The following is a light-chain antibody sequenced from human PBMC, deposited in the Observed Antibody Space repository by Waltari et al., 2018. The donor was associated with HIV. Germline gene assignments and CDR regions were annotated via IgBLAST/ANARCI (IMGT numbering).Light chain of an antibody. Sequence: QPALTQPASVSGSPGQSITISFASTGSDVSSYNYVSWDQQHPGKAPKLMIYRVSNRPSGVSNRFACSKSGNTASLTISGLQAEDEADYYCSSYASSSTPYVFGTGTKVSVL. CDR1: GSDVSSYNY. J-gene: IGLJ1*01. CDR3: SSYASSSTPYV. V-gene: IGLV2-14*01. CDR2: RVS.